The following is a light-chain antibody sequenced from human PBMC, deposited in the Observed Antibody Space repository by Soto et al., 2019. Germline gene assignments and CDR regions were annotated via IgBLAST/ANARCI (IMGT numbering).Light chain of an antibody. CDR2: EVS. CDR1: SSDAGGYNY. J-gene: IGLJ2*01. V-gene: IGLV2-14*01. CDR3: SSYTSSSTVL. Sequence: QSALTQPASVSGSPGQSITISCTGTSSDAGGYNYVSWYQQHPGKAPKLMIYEVSDRPSGVSNRFSGSKSGNTASLTISGLQAEDEADYYCSSYTSSSTVLFGGGTQLTVL.